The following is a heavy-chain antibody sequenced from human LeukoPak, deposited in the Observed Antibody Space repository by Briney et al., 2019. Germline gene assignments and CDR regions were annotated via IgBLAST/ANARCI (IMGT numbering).Heavy chain of an antibody. CDR1: GFTFDDYG. V-gene: IGHV3-20*04. J-gene: IGHJ6*03. Sequence: GGSLRLSWAAAGFTFDDYGMSWVRQAPGEGLEWVSGINWNGGSTGYADSVKGRFTISRDNAKNTLYLQMNSLRDEDTALYYCARATYYYGSGSYPSVLYYYYYMDVWAKGPRSPSP. CDR3: ARATYYYGSGSYPSVLYYYYYMDV. CDR2: INWNGGST. D-gene: IGHD3-10*01.